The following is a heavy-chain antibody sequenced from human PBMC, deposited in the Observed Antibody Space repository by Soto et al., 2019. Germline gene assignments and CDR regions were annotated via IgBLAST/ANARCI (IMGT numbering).Heavy chain of an antibody. Sequence: SETLSLTCTVSGGSVSNGGYYWSWIRQLPGKGLEWIGNIYYSGSSYYNPSLKSRVTISVDTSTNQFSLKLTSVTAADTAVYYCARELLVVVPSAIGYWFDPWGQGTQVTVSS. J-gene: IGHJ5*02. CDR3: ARELLVVVPSAIGYWFDP. V-gene: IGHV4-31*03. CDR2: IYYSGSS. CDR1: GGSVSNGGYY. D-gene: IGHD2-2*01.